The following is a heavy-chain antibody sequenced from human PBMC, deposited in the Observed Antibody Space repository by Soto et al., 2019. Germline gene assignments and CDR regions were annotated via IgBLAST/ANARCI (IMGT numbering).Heavy chain of an antibody. J-gene: IGHJ4*02. D-gene: IGHD6-25*01. CDR1: GFSLRSSCVG. CDR3: GYASGWNTLDF. V-gene: IGHV2-5*02. CDR2: IYWDDAK. Sequence: SGPTLVNPTQTLTLTCTFSGFSLRSSCVGVGWIRQPPGKALEWLALIYWDDAKRYSPSLKSRLTITKDTSKNQVVLTMTNMGPVDTATYYCGYASGWNTLDFWGQGTLVTVSS.